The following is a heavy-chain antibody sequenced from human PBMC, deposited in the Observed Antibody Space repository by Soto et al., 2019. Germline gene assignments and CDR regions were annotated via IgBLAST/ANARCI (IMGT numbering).Heavy chain of an antibody. D-gene: IGHD1-26*01. V-gene: IGHV3-23*01. Sequence: EVQLLESGGGLVQPGGSLRLSCAGSGFTFSNYAMSWVRQAPGKGLAWVSATSGSGGSTYYADSVKGRFTISRDNSKNTLYLQMNSLRAEDTALYYCAKVPVGATGRFDYWGQGTLVTVSS. CDR1: GFTFSNYA. CDR2: TSGSGGST. J-gene: IGHJ4*02. CDR3: AKVPVGATGRFDY.